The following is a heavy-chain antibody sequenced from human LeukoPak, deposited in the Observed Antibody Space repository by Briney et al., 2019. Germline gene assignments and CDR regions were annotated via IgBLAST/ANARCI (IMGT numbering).Heavy chain of an antibody. J-gene: IGHJ4*02. CDR3: ARGRGVVPTAMLVY. D-gene: IGHD2-2*01. CDR1: GFTFSSYD. Sequence: GRSLRLSCAASGFTFSSYDMHWVRQAPGKGLEWVAVISDDGSNKYDADSVKGRFTISRDNSKNTLYLQMNSLRAEDTAVYHCARGRGVVPTAMLVYWGQRTLVTVSS. CDR2: ISDDGSNK. V-gene: IGHV3-30-3*01.